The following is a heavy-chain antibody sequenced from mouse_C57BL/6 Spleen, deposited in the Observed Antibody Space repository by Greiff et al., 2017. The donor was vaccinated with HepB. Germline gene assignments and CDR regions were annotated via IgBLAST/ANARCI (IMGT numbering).Heavy chain of an antibody. J-gene: IGHJ1*03. Sequence: VKLQQPGAELVKPGASVKLSCKASGYTFTSYWMQWVKQRPGQGLEWIGEIDPSDSYTNYNQKFKGKATLTVDTSSSTAYMQLSSLTSEDSAVYYCARSGSNYGYFDVWGTGTTVTVSS. CDR3: ARSGSNYGYFDV. V-gene: IGHV1-50*01. D-gene: IGHD2-5*01. CDR1: GYTFTSYW. CDR2: IDPSDSYT.